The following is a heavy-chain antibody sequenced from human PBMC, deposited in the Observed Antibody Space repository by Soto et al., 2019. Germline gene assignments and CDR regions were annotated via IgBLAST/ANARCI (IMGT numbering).Heavy chain of an antibody. Sequence: QLQLQESGSGLVKPSQTLSLTCAVSGGSISSGGYSWSWIRQPPGKGLEWIGYIYHSGSTYYNPSLRGGATISEDRSKNQFSLKLSSVTAADTAVYSCARGGVDYYDSSGYYFSPYYFDYWGQGTLVTVSS. D-gene: IGHD3-22*01. CDR3: ARGGVDYYDSSGYYFSPYYFDY. J-gene: IGHJ4*02. CDR1: GGSISSGGYS. CDR2: IYHSGST. V-gene: IGHV4-30-2*01.